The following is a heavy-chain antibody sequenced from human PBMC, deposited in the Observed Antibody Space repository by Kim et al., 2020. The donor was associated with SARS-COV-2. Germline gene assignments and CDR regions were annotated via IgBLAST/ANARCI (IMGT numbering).Heavy chain of an antibody. J-gene: IGHJ4*02. V-gene: IGHV4-39*01. CDR3: ARQPISSSWKLLDY. Sequence: NPSLNSQVTISVATSKNRFSLKLSSVTAADTAVYYCARQPISSSWKLLDYWGQGTLVTVSS. D-gene: IGHD6-13*01.